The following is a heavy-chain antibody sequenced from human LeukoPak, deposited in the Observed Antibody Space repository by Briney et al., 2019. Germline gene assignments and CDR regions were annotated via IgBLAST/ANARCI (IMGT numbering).Heavy chain of an antibody. CDR2: ISYDGSNK. V-gene: IGHV3-30-3*01. CDR3: APSS. Sequence: TGGSLRLSCAASGFTFSSYAMHWVRQAPGKGLEWVAVISYDGSNKYYADSVKGRFTISRDNSKNTLYLQMNTLRAEDTAVYYCAPSSWGQGTLVTVSS. J-gene: IGHJ5*02. CDR1: GFTFSSYA.